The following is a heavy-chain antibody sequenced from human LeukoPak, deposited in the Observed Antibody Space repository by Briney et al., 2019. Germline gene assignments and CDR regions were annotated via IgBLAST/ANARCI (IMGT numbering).Heavy chain of an antibody. D-gene: IGHD3-10*01. V-gene: IGHV4-39*01. CDR3: ARSHYYGSGSSRPFDY. Sequence: SETLSLTCSVSGGSISSGIYYWGWIRQPPGKGLEWIGSIYYSASTYYNPSLKSRVTMSVDTSNNQFSLKLSSVTAADTAVYYCARSHYYGSGSSRPFDYWGQGTLVTVSS. CDR1: GGSISSGIYY. CDR2: IYYSAST. J-gene: IGHJ4*02.